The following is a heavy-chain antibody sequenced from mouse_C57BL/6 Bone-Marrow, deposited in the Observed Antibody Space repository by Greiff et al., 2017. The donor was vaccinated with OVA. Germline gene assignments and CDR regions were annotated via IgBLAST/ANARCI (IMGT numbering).Heavy chain of an antibody. Sequence: VQLQQSGPELVKHGASVKISCKASGYAFSSSWMNWVKQRPGKGLEWIGRIYPGDGDTNYNGKFKGKATLTADKSSSTAYMQLSSLTSEDSAVYFCARGGYRGIWDYWGQGTSVTVSS. CDR2: IYPGDGDT. D-gene: IGHD2-12*01. CDR1: GYAFSSSW. J-gene: IGHJ4*01. V-gene: IGHV1-82*01. CDR3: ARGGYRGIWDY.